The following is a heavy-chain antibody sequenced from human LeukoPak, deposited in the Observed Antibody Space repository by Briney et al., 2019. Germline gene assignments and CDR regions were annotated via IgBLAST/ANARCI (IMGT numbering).Heavy chain of an antibody. J-gene: IGHJ5*02. D-gene: IGHD3-3*01. V-gene: IGHV4-59*01. CDR1: GGSISSYY. CDR2: IYYSGST. CDR3: ARVHDFWSGRWFDP. Sequence: SSETLSLTCTVSGGSISSYYWSWIRQPPGKGLEWIGYIYYSGSTNYNPPLKSRVTISVDTSKNQFSLKLSSVTAADTAVYYCARVHDFWSGRWFDPWGQGTLVTVSS.